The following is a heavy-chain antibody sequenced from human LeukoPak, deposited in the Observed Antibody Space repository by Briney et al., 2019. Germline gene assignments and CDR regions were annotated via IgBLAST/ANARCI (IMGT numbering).Heavy chain of an antibody. CDR2: ISSSGSGGNT. Sequence: GGSLRLSCAASGFTFSSYAMSWARQAPGKGLEWVSGISSSGSGGNTYYADSVKGRFTISRDDSKNTLYLQMNSLRAEDTAVYYCAKDRRLPWDYFDSWGQGTLVTV. CDR1: GFTFSSYA. V-gene: IGHV3-23*01. D-gene: IGHD5-18*01. CDR3: AKDRRLPWDYFDS. J-gene: IGHJ4*02.